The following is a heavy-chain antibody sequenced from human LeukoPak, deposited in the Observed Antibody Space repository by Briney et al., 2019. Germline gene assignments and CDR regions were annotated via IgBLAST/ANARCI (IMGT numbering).Heavy chain of an antibody. Sequence: GGSLRLSCAASGFTFSSYAMSWVRQAPGKGLEWVSATSGSGDSTYYADSVKGRFTISRDNSKNTLYLQMNSLRAEDTAVYYCAREEVIRYYYYGMDVWGQGTTVTVCS. CDR1: GFTFSSYA. D-gene: IGHD2/OR15-2a*01. CDR2: TSGSGDST. V-gene: IGHV3-23*01. J-gene: IGHJ6*02. CDR3: AREEVIRYYYYGMDV.